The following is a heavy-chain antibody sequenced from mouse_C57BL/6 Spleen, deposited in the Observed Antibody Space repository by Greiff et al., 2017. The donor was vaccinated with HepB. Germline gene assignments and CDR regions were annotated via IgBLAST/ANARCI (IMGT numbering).Heavy chain of an antibody. D-gene: IGHD2-3*01. V-gene: IGHV5-4*01. J-gene: IGHJ4*01. CDR2: ISDGGSYT. CDR1: GFTFSSYA. CDR3: AREMGRGLYYAMDY. Sequence: VQLKESGGGLVKPGGSLKLSCAASGFTFSSYAMSWVRQTPEKRLEWVATISDGGSYTYYPDNVKGRFTISRDNAKNNLYLQMSHLKSEDTAMYYCAREMGRGLYYAMDYWGQGTSVTVSS.